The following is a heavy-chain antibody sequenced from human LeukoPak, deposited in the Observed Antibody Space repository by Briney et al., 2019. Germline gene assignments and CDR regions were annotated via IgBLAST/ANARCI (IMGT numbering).Heavy chain of an antibody. D-gene: IGHD2-2*01. V-gene: IGHV3-23*01. CDR1: GFTFSSYA. J-gene: IGHJ4*02. CDR2: ISGSGGST. Sequence: GGSLRLSCAASGFTFSSYAMSWVRQAPGKGLEWVSAISGSGGSTYYADSVKGRFTISRDSSKNTLYLQMNSLRAEDTAVYYCARGYCSSTSCRKPYYFDYWGQGTLVTVSS. CDR3: ARGYCSSTSCRKPYYFDY.